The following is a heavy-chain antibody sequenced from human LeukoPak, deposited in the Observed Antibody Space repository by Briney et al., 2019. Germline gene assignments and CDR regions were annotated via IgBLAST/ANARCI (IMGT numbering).Heavy chain of an antibody. Sequence: GGSLRLSCAASAFTFSSYTMSWVRQAPGKGLEWVSHISGSSSTIYYADSVKGRFTISRDNAKNSLYLQMNSLRAEDTAVYYCARVDVARGSGAVDYWGQGTLVTVSS. CDR3: ARVDVARGSGAVDY. J-gene: IGHJ4*02. V-gene: IGHV3-48*01. D-gene: IGHD6-19*01. CDR2: ISGSSSTI. CDR1: AFTFSSYT.